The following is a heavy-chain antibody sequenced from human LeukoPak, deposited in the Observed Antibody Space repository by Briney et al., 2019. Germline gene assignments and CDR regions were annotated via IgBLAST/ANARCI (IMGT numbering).Heavy chain of an antibody. D-gene: IGHD3-3*01. V-gene: IGHV3-7*03. J-gene: IGHJ4*02. CDR1: GFTFSSYW. Sequence: GGSLRLSCAASGFTFSSYWMSWVRQAPGKGLEWVAIIKQDGSEKYYVDSVKGRFTISRDNAKNSLYLRMNSLRAEDTAVYYCARDHGYDLWSGYLDWGQGALVTVSS. CDR2: IKQDGSEK. CDR3: ARDHGYDLWSGYLD.